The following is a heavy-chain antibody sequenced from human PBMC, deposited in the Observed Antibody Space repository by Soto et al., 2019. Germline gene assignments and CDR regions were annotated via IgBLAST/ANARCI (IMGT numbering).Heavy chain of an antibody. Sequence: SETLSLTCTVSGGSISSYYWSWIRQPPGKGLEWIGYIYYSGSTNYNPSLKSRVTISVDTSKNQFSLKLSSVTAADTAVYYCARGGGAIFGVVSYYYMDVWGKGTTVTVS. CDR1: GGSISSYY. D-gene: IGHD3-3*01. CDR3: ARGGGAIFGVVSYYYMDV. V-gene: IGHV4-59*08. CDR2: IYYSGST. J-gene: IGHJ6*03.